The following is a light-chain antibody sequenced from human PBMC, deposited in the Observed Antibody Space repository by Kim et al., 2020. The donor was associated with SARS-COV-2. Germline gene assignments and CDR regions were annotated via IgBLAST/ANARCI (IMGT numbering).Light chain of an antibody. CDR2: EVS. CDR3: CSYAGSDSWV. Sequence: GQSITISCTGISSDVGSYNLVSWYQQQPGKAPKVMIYEVSKRPSGVSNRFSGSKSGNTASLTISGLQAEDEADYYCCSYAGSDSWVFGGGTKLTVL. J-gene: IGLJ3*02. CDR1: SSDVGSYNL. V-gene: IGLV2-23*02.